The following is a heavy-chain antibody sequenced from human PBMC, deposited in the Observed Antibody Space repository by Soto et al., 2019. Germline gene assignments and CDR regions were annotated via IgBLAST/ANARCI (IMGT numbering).Heavy chain of an antibody. D-gene: IGHD3-3*01. V-gene: IGHV3-15*01. Sequence: PGGSLRLSCAASGFTFSNAWMSWVRQAPGKGLEWVGRIKSKTDGGTTDYAAPVKGRFTISRDDSKNTLYLQMNSLKTEDTAVYYCTTVYDFWSGWAPYYYYGMDVWGQGTTVTVSS. CDR1: GFTFSNAW. CDR3: TTVYDFWSGWAPYYYYGMDV. J-gene: IGHJ6*02. CDR2: IKSKTDGGTT.